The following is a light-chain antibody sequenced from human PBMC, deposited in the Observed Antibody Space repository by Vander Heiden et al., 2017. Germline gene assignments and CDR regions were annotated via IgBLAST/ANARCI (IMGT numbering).Light chain of an antibody. CDR2: DVT. V-gene: IGLV2-14*03. CDR3: SSFRSGSTLVV. J-gene: IGLJ2*01. CDR1: NSDVGGYNS. Sequence: QPALTQPASVSGSPGHSITISCTGTNSDVGGYNSVAWYQQQPGKAPKLMIYDVTNRPLGISKRFSGSKSGNTASLTISGLQAEDEADYYCSSFRSGSTLVVFGGGTMLTVL.